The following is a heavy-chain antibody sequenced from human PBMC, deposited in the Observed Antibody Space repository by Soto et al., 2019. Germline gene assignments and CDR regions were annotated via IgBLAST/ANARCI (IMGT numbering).Heavy chain of an antibody. J-gene: IGHJ4*02. Sequence: GESLKISCKGSGYSFTSYWISWVRQMPGKGLEWMGRIDPSDSYTNYSPSFQGHVTISADKSISTAYLQWSSLKASDTAMYYCASLQAAAGDNDLTFDHWGQGTLVTVPQ. D-gene: IGHD6-13*01. V-gene: IGHV5-10-1*01. CDR3: ASLQAAAGDNDLTFDH. CDR2: IDPSDSYT. CDR1: GYSFTSYW.